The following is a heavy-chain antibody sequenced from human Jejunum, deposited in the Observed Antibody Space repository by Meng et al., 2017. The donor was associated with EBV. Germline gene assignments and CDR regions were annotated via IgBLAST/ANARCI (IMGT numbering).Heavy chain of an antibody. CDR3: ARVRPGGGWFDP. CDR2: INTNTGYP. V-gene: IGHV7-4-1*02. D-gene: IGHD2-8*02. J-gene: IGHJ5*02. CDR1: GYTFTSSG. Sequence: HVQLVQSGYELKSLWAYVKVACKASGYTFTSSGINWVRQAPGQGLEWMGWINTNTGYPTYAQDFTGRFVFSLDTSVSTAYLQITSLSTEDNAVYYCARVRPGGGWFDPWGQGTLVTVSS.